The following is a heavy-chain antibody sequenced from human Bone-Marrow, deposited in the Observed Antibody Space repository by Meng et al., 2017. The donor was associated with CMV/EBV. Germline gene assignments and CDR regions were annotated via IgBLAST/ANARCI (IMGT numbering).Heavy chain of an antibody. Sequence: SETLSLTCTVSGGSISSSSYYWGWIRQPPGKGLEWIGSIYYSGSTYYNPSLKSRVTISVDTSKNQFSLKLSSVTAADTAVYYCARHIGGLGYYYGMDVWGQGTTVTGSS. CDR3: ARHIGGLGYYYGMDV. CDR1: GGSISSSSYY. D-gene: IGHD3-16*01. J-gene: IGHJ6*01. V-gene: IGHV4-39*01. CDR2: IYYSGST.